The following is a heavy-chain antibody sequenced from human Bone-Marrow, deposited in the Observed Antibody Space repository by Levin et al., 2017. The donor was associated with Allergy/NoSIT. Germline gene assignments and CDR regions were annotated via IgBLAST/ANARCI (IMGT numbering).Heavy chain of an antibody. CDR2: VYHSGSK. Sequence: SQTLSLTCTVSGSSIRSGYFWGWVRQSPVKGLEFIASVYHSGSKYDNPSLRSRVDISLDTSRNEISLKLRSVSASDTATYYCVKGVYRDGWSAAMDVWGQGTTVTVSS. V-gene: IGHV4-38-2*02. D-gene: IGHD5-24*01. CDR3: VKGVYRDGWSAAMDV. J-gene: IGHJ6*02. CDR1: GSSIRSGYF.